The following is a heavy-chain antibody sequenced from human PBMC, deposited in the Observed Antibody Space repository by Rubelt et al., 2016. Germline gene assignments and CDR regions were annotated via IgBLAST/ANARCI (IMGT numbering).Heavy chain of an antibody. V-gene: IGHV4-39*01. Sequence: QLQLQESGPGLVKPSETLSLTCTVSGGSISSSSYYWGWIRQPPGKGLEWIGSIYYSGITYYNPSLKSRVTISVVTSKNQCCLKLSSVTAADTAVYYCARGKDSSQPLLFYYWGQGTLVTVSS. CDR3: ARGKDSSQPLLFYY. D-gene: IGHD3-22*01. CDR1: GGSISSSSYY. CDR2: IYYSGIT. J-gene: IGHJ4*02.